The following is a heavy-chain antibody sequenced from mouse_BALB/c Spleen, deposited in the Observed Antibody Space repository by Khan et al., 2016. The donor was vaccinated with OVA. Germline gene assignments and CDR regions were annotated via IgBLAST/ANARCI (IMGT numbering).Heavy chain of an antibody. CDR3: ARKSGSDFDY. V-gene: IGHV1-20*02. J-gene: IGHJ2*01. Sequence: VQLKQSGPELVKPGASVKISCKASGYSFTGYFMNWVMQSHGKSLEWIGRINPHIGETFYNQKFKDKATLTVDDSSRTAHMELRSLASEDSAVYYCARKSGSDFDYWGQGTTLTVSS. CDR2: INPHIGET. CDR1: GYSFTGYF. D-gene: IGHD1-3*01.